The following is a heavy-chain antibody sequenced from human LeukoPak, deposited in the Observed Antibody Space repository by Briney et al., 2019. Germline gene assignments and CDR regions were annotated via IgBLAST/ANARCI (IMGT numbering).Heavy chain of an antibody. D-gene: IGHD6-13*01. CDR1: GGSISSYY. CDR3: AREGVAAAGRKFDY. V-gene: IGHV4-4*09. CDR2: IYTSGST. Sequence: SETLSLTCTVSGGSISSYYWSWIRQPPGKGLEWIGYIYTSGSTNYNPSLKSRVTISVDTSKNQFSLKLSSVTAADTAVYYCAREGVAAAGRKFDYWGQGTLVTVSS. J-gene: IGHJ4*02.